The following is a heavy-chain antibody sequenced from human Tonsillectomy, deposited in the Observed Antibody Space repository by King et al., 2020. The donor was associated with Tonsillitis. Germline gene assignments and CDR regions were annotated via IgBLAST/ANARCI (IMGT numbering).Heavy chain of an antibody. CDR1: GGSFSGYY. J-gene: IGHJ3*01. CDR2: INHSGRS. D-gene: IGHD1-26*01. CDR3: VRQWELLRRAFDV. V-gene: IGHV4-34*01. Sequence: VQLPQWGAGLLKPSETLSLTCAVYGGSFSGYYWTWIRQSPGKGLEWIGEINHSGRSNYNPSLKSRVIISVDASKNQISLKLTSVTAADTAVYFCVRQWELLRRAFDVWGQGTMVTVSP.